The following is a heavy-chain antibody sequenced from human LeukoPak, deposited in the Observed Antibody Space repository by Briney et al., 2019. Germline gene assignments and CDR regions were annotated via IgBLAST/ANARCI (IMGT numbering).Heavy chain of an antibody. Sequence: GGSLGLSCAASGFTFSSYAMSWVRQAPGKGLEWVSAISGSGGSTYYADSVKGRFTISRDNSKNTLYLQMNSLRAEDTAVYYCAKVRTNYYYYMDVWGKGTTVTVSS. D-gene: IGHD3-3*01. V-gene: IGHV3-23*01. CDR3: AKVRTNYYYYMDV. J-gene: IGHJ6*03. CDR1: GFTFSSYA. CDR2: ISGSGGST.